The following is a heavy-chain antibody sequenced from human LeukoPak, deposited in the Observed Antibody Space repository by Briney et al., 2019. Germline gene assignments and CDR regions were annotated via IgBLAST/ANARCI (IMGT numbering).Heavy chain of an antibody. Sequence: PSETLSLTCTVSGGSISSYYWSWIRQPPGKGLEWIGYIYYSGSTNYNPSLKSRVTISVDTSKNQFSLKLSSVTAADTAVYYCASDSSSSHYYYYYMDVWGKGTTVTVSS. J-gene: IGHJ6*03. CDR2: IYYSGST. CDR3: ASDSSSSHYYYYYMDV. D-gene: IGHD6-6*01. CDR1: GGSISSYY. V-gene: IGHV4-59*12.